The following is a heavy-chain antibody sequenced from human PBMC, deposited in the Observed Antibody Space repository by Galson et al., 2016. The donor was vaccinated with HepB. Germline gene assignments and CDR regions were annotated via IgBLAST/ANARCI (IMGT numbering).Heavy chain of an antibody. J-gene: IGHJ4*02. CDR2: ISSASATI. D-gene: IGHD3-10*01. CDR3: ANDQKPRGFDY. CDR1: GMTFSDSY. Sequence: SLRLSCAASGMTFSDSYMRWIRQSPGRGLEWVAYISSASATISYADSVRGRFTISRDNRRSLLFLEMNSLRAEDTALYYCANDQKPRGFDYWGQGTLVTVSS. V-gene: IGHV3-11*01.